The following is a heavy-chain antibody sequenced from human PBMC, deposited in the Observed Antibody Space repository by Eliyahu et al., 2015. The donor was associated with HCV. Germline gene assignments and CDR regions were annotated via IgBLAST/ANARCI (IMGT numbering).Heavy chain of an antibody. CDR1: GFTFSSYG. Sequence: QVQLVESGGGVVQPGRSLRLSCAASGFTFSSYGMHWVRQAPGKGLEGVAVISHDGSNKYYADSVKGRFTISRDNSKNTLFLQMNSLRTEDTAVYQCAKASSSDWWDVYYYYALDVWGQGTKVTVSS. V-gene: IGHV3-30*18. D-gene: IGHD6-19*01. CDR3: AKASSSDWWDVYYYYALDV. J-gene: IGHJ6*02. CDR2: ISHDGSNK.